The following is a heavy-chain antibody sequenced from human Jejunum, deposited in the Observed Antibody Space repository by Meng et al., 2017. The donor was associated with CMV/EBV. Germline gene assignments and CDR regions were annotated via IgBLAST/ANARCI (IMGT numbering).Heavy chain of an antibody. J-gene: IGHJ4*02. CDR1: GFIFTSYA. Sequence: QVQLVQSGTEVKKPGGSVKVSCEASGFIFTSYAISWVRQAPGQGLQYMGWVSAYNGNTNYAQELQGRVTMTTDTSTSTAYMELRSLRFDDTAVYYCARFYCSSTSCPHVLFDYWGQGTLVTVSS. CDR3: ARFYCSSTSCPHVLFDY. D-gene: IGHD2-2*01. V-gene: IGHV1-18*01. CDR2: VSAYNGNT.